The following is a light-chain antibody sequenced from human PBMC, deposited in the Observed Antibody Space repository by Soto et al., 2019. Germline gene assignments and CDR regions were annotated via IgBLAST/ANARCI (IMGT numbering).Light chain of an antibody. CDR2: GAS. Sequence: EVVLTQSPGTLCLSPGERATLSRRASQSVSSSLLAWSQHKPGQAPRLLIYGASSRATGIPDRFSGSGSGTDFTLTISRLDPEDFAVYYCLQYGSSPYTFGQGTKLEIK. J-gene: IGKJ2*01. CDR3: LQYGSSPYT. V-gene: IGKV3-20*01. CDR1: QSVSSSL.